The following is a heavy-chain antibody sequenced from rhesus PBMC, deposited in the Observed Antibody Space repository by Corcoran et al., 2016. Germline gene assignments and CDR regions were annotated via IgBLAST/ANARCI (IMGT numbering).Heavy chain of an antibody. V-gene: IGHV3S5*01. CDR3: ATTPVGIAAAGRMGNFDY. Sequence: EVQLVESGGGLVQPGGSLRLSCAASGFTFSSYGMSWVRQAPGKGLEWVSYISNGGGSTYYADSVQGRFTISRDNSKNTLSLQMNSLRAEDTAVYYCATTPVGIAAAGRMGNFDYWGQGVLVTVSS. J-gene: IGHJ4*01. D-gene: IGHD6S26*01. CDR2: ISNGGGST. CDR1: GFTFSSYG.